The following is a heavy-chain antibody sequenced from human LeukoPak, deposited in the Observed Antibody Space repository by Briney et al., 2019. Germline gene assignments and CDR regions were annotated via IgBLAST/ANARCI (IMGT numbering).Heavy chain of an antibody. V-gene: IGHV1-2*02. Sequence: ASVKVSCKASGYTFTGYYMHWVRQAPGQGLEWMGWINPNSGGTNYAQKFQGRVTMTTDTSTSTAYMELRSLRSDDTAVYYCARVYSSGWGYYFDYWGQGTLVTVSS. CDR1: GYTFTGYY. CDR2: INPNSGGT. J-gene: IGHJ4*02. CDR3: ARVYSSGWGYYFDY. D-gene: IGHD6-19*01.